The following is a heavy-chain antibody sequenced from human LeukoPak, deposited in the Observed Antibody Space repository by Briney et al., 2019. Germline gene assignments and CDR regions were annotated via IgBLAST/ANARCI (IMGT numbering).Heavy chain of an antibody. CDR1: GYTFTSYD. V-gene: IGHV1-18*01. Sequence: ASVKVSCKASGYTFTSYDITWVRQAPGQGLEYVGWISGYNGNTNYAQKVQGRVTMTTDTSTSTAYMELRSLRSDDTAVYYCARQPIAYDILTGYYKRNWFDPWGQGTLVTVSS. D-gene: IGHD3-9*01. CDR3: ARQPIAYDILTGYYKRNWFDP. J-gene: IGHJ5*02. CDR2: ISGYNGNT.